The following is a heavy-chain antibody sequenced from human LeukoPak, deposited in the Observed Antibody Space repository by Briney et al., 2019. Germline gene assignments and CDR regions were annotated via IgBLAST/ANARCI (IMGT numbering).Heavy chain of an antibody. CDR3: AKKTVTTDYYYYGMDV. CDR1: GFTFSSYA. J-gene: IGHJ6*02. CDR2: ISGSGGST. V-gene: IGHV3-23*01. Sequence: GGSLRLSCAASGFTFSSYAMSWVRQAPGKGLEWVSAISGSGGSTYYADSVKGRFTISRDNYKNTLYLQMNSLRAEDTAVYYCAKKTVTTDYYYYGMDVWGQGTTVTVSS. D-gene: IGHD4-17*01.